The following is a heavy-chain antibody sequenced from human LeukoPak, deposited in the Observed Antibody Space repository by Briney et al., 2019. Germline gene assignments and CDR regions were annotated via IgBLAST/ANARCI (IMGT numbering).Heavy chain of an antibody. CDR3: ARDDTVTTRVGFID. CDR1: GFTFSSYW. V-gene: IGHV3-7*01. CDR2: IKQDGSEK. D-gene: IGHD4-17*01. Sequence: GGSLRLSCAASGFTFSSYWMSWVRQAPGKGLEWVANIKQDGSEKYYVDSVKGRFTISRDNTKNSMYLQMNSLRAEDTAVYYCARDDTVTTRVGFIDWGQGTLVTVSS. J-gene: IGHJ4*02.